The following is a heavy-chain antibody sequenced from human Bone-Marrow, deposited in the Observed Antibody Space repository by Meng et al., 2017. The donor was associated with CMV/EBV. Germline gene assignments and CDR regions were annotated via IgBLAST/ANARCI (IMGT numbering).Heavy chain of an antibody. CDR3: ARGKGRITIFGVVKYYYYYGMDV. CDR1: GGSFSGYYY. J-gene: IGHJ6*02. Sequence: SETLSLTCAVYGGSFSGYYYWSWIRQPPGKGLEWIGEINHSGNTNYNPSLKSRVTISVDTSKNQFSLKLSSVTAADTAVYYCARGKGRITIFGVVKYYYYYGMDVWGQGTTVTVSS. CDR2: INHSGNT. D-gene: IGHD3-3*01. V-gene: IGHV4-34*01.